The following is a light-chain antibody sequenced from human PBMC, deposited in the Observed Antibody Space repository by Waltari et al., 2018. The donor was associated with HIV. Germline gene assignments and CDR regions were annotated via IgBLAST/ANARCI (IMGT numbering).Light chain of an antibody. CDR2: AVT. J-gene: IGLJ1*01. CDR3: CSYAGTSTYV. Sequence: QSALTQPASVSGSPGQSLTISCPGTSSDVASYNLVSWYQHHPGKAPKVMIYAVTKRPSGVSDRFSGSKSGNTASLTISGLQAEDEADYYCCSYAGTSTYVFGTGTKVTVL. CDR1: SSDVASYNL. V-gene: IGLV2-23*02.